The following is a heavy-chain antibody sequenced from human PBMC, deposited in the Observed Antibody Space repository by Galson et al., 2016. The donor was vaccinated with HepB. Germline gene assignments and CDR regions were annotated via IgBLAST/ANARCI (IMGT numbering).Heavy chain of an antibody. V-gene: IGHV3-74*01. Sequence: SLRLSCAASGFSFSGFWMHWVRQVPGKGLVWVARTNEYGSITDYADSVKGRFTLSRDHYKNTLYLQMNSLRAEDTAIYYCSVELLQDFDFWGQGTLVTVSS. CDR3: SVELLQDFDF. CDR2: TNEYGSIT. D-gene: IGHD5-24*01. J-gene: IGHJ4*02. CDR1: GFSFSGFW.